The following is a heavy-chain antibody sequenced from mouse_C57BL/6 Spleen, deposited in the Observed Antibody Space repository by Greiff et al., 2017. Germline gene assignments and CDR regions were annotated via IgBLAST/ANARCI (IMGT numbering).Heavy chain of an antibody. V-gene: IGHV1-80*01. CDR2: IYPGDGDT. Sequence: QVQLQQSGAELVKPGASVKISCKASGYAFSSYWLNWVKQRPGKGLEWIGQIYPGDGDTNYNGKFKGKATLTADKSSSTAYMQLSSLTSEDSAVYFCARRLITTVVADAMDYWGQGTSVTVSS. D-gene: IGHD1-1*01. CDR3: ARRLITTVVADAMDY. J-gene: IGHJ4*01. CDR1: GYAFSSYW.